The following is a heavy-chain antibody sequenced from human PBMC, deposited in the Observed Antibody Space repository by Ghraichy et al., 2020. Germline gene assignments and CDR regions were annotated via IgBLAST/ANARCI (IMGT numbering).Heavy chain of an antibody. Sequence: SETLSLTCDVSGGTLSNFYWDWIRQSPGKGLEWIGEIHETGRTNYNPALKGRVAISADTSKNQFSLKLTSVTAADTAVYFCVSAYCSGGSCWNWYFELWGRGTLVSVSS. J-gene: IGHJ2*01. CDR1: GGTLSNFY. D-gene: IGHD2-15*01. CDR3: VSAYCSGGSCWNWYFEL. V-gene: IGHV4-34*01. CDR2: IHETGRT.